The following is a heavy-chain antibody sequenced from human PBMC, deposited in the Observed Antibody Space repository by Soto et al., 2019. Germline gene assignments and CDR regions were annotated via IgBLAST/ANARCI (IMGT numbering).Heavy chain of an antibody. CDR1: GFTVSSNY. D-gene: IGHD6-13*01. J-gene: IGHJ6*02. CDR3: ARGGGGVYYYYYYGMDV. CDR2: IYSGGST. V-gene: IGHV3-53*04. Sequence: GSLRLSCAASGFTVSSNYMSWVRQAPGKGLEWVSVIYSGGSTYYADSVKGRFTISRHNSKNTLYLQMNSLRAEDTAVYYCARGGGGVYYYYYYGMDVWGQGTTVTVSS.